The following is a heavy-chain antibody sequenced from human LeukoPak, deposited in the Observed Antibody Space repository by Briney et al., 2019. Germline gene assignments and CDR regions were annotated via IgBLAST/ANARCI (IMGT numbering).Heavy chain of an antibody. J-gene: IGHJ6*02. D-gene: IGHD6-13*01. CDR2: ISAYNGNT. V-gene: IGHV1-18*01. CDR3: ARDKSAAVYYYGMDV. Sequence: ASVKVSCKASGYTFTSYGISWVRQAPGQGLEWMGWISAYNGNTNYAQKLQGRVTMTTDTSTSTAYMELRSLRSDDTAVYYCARDKSAAVYYYGMDVWGQGTTVTVSS. CDR1: GYTFTSYG.